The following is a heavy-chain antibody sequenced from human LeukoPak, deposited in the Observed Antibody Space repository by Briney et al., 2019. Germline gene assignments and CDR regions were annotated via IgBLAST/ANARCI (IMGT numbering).Heavy chain of an antibody. CDR3: WAIVTTIKLDS. V-gene: IGHV4-39*01. D-gene: IGHD5-12*01. Sequence: SETLSLTCTVSGGSISSSSYSWGWIRQPPGKGLEWIGSVSHSGSINYDPSLKNRVTISVDTSKNQFSLKLSSVTAADTAVYYCWAIVTTIKLDSWGQGTLVTVSS. CDR2: VSHSGSI. CDR1: GGSISSSSYS. J-gene: IGHJ4*02.